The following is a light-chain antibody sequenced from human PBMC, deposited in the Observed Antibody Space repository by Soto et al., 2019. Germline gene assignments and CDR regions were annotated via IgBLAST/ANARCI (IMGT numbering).Light chain of an antibody. V-gene: IGKV3-20*01. CDR1: QRVRSNY. CDR2: NSS. J-gene: IGKJ1*01. CDR3: QQYRDLPQT. Sequence: EIGLTQSPGTLSLSPGERATLSCRASQRVRSNYLAWYQQKPGQAPRLLIYNSSTRSTGIPDRFSGSGSGTDFTLTISRLEPEDFALYYCQQYRDLPQTFGQGTQVEIK.